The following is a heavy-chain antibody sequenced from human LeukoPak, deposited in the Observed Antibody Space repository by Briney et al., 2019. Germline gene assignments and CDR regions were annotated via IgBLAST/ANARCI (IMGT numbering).Heavy chain of an antibody. Sequence: SETLSLTCTVSDGSISSYYWSWIRQPPGKGLEWIGHIYDSGSTNYNPSLKSRVTISVDTSKNQFSLKLSSVTAADTAVYYCARVPPSRRRTYCSSTSCYAFDIWGQGTMVTVSS. V-gene: IGHV4-59*01. J-gene: IGHJ3*02. D-gene: IGHD2-2*01. CDR1: DGSISSYY. CDR3: ARVPPSRRRTYCSSTSCYAFDI. CDR2: IYDSGST.